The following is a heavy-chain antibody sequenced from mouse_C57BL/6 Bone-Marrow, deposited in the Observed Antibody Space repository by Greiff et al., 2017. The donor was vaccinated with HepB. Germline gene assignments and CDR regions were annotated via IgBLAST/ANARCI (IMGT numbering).Heavy chain of an antibody. Sequence: VQLQQSGPELVKPGASVKISCKASGYSFTGYYMNWVKQSPEKSLEWIGEINPSTGGTTYNQKFKAKATLTVDKSSSTAYMQLKSLTSEDSAVYYCARRDGSSPWFAYWGQGTLVTVSA. J-gene: IGHJ3*01. CDR3: ARRDGSSPWFAY. V-gene: IGHV1-42*01. CDR1: GYSFTGYY. D-gene: IGHD1-1*01. CDR2: INPSTGGT.